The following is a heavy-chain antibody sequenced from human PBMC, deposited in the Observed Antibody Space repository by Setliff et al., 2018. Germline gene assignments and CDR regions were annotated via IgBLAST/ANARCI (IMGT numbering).Heavy chain of an antibody. CDR2: IHTGGGSA. CDR3: ARGGLAAAGRKGVLEY. V-gene: IGHV1-46*01. Sequence: ASVKVSCKTSGYSFTGYYMHWVRQAPGQGLEWMGIIHTGGGSASYAQKFQGRVTMTSDTSTSTVYMEVNIVTSDDTAIYYCARGGLAAAGRKGVLEYWGQGTVVTV. J-gene: IGHJ4*02. D-gene: IGHD6-13*01. CDR1: GYSFTGYY.